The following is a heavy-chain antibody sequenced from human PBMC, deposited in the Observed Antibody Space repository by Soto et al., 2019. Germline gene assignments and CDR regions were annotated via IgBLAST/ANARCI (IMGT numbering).Heavy chain of an antibody. J-gene: IGHJ5*02. CDR3: ARCITMVRGSDVCWFDP. D-gene: IGHD3-10*01. Sequence: GASVKVSCQASGYTFTGYYMHWVRQAPGQGLEWMGWINPNSGGTNYAQKFQGWVTMTRDTSISTAYMELSRLRSDDTAVYYCARCITMVRGSDVCWFDPWGQGTLVTVAS. CDR2: INPNSGGT. V-gene: IGHV1-2*04. CDR1: GYTFTGYY.